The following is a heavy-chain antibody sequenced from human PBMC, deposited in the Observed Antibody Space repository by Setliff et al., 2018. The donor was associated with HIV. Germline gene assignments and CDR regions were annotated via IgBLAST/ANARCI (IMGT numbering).Heavy chain of an antibody. J-gene: IGHJ4*02. CDR2: IYYSGST. V-gene: IGHV4-59*08. CDR3: ARSPSYRSSWEYYFDY. CDR1: GGSISSYY. Sequence: SETLSLTCTVSGGSISSYYWSWIRQPPGKGLEWIGYIYYSGSTNYNPSLKSRVTISVDTSKNQFSLKLNSVTAADTAVYYCARSPSYRSSWEYYFDYWGQGILVTVSS. D-gene: IGHD6-13*01.